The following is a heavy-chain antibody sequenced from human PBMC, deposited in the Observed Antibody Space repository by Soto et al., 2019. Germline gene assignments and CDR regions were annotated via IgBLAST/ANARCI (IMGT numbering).Heavy chain of an antibody. CDR1: GFSVSTSGVG. D-gene: IGHD6-19*01. CDR2: IYWDDDK. J-gene: IGHJ5*02. V-gene: IGHV2-5*02. CDR3: AHRQEFNSVWNGGWFGP. Sequence: QITLKESGPTLVEPTQTLTLTCTFSGFSVSTSGVGVGWIRQPPGKALEWLAFIYWDDDKRYSPSLKSRLTITKDTSKNQVVLTMTNMDPVDTATYYCAHRQEFNSVWNGGWFGPWGQGTLVTVSS.